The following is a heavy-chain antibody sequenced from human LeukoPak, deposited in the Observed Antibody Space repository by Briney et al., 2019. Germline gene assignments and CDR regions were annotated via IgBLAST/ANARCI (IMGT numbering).Heavy chain of an antibody. Sequence: SETLSLTCTVSGGSISSGSYSWSWIRQPAGKGLEWIGRIYTSGSTNYNPSLKSRVTISVDTSKNQFSLKLSSVTATDTAVYYCARFKQQLLLDYWGPGTLVTVSS. J-gene: IGHJ4*02. CDR1: GGSISSGSYS. D-gene: IGHD6-13*01. CDR2: IYTSGST. V-gene: IGHV4-61*02. CDR3: ARFKQQLLLDY.